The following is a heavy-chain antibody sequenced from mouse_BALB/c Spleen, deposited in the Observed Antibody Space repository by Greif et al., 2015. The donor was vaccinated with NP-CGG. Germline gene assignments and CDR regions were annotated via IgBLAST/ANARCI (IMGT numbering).Heavy chain of an antibody. J-gene: IGHJ4*01. CDR2: INPGSGGT. Sequence: VQLVESGAELVRPGTSVKVSCKASGYAFTNYLIEWVKQRPGQGLEWIGVINPGSGGTNYNEKFKGKATLTAGKSSSTAYMQLSSLTSDDSAVYFCARFITTNAMDYWGQGTSVTVSS. CDR3: ARFITTNAMDY. V-gene: IGHV1-54*01. CDR1: GYAFTNYL. D-gene: IGHD1-1*01.